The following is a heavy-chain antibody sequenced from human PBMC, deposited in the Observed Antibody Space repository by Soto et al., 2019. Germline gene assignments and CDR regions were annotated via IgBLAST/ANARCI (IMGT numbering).Heavy chain of an antibody. J-gene: IGHJ6*02. Sequence: GGSLRLSCAASGFTFSSYGMHWVRQAPGKGLEWVAVISYDGSNKYYADSVKGRFTISRDNSKNTLYLQMNSLRAEDTAVYYCAKDMSVAGARDYYGMDVWGQGTTVTVSS. CDR2: ISYDGSNK. CDR3: AKDMSVAGARDYYGMDV. V-gene: IGHV3-30*18. CDR1: GFTFSSYG. D-gene: IGHD6-19*01.